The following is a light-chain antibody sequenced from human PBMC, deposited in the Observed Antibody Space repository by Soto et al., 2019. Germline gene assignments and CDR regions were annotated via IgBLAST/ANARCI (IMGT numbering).Light chain of an antibody. CDR3: LQHNSYPWT. CDR2: AAS. CDR1: QGIRSD. V-gene: IGKV1-17*01. Sequence: DIQMTQSPSSLSTSVGDRVTITCRASQGIRSDLGWYQQKPGKAPKRLIYAASSLQSGVPSRFSGSGSVTEFTPTISSLQPEDCANDYCLQHNSYPWTFGQGTKVEIK. J-gene: IGKJ1*01.